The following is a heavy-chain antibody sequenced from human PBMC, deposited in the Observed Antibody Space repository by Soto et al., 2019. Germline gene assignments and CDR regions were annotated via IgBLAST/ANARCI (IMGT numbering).Heavy chain of an antibody. CDR1: GFTFSSYA. J-gene: IGHJ6*03. D-gene: IGHD3-10*01. Sequence: GGSLRLSCAASGFTFSSYAMSWVRQAPGKGLEWVSYISSGSSTIYYTDSVKGRFTISRDNAKNSLYLQMDSLRAEDTAVYYCAVRPSYMDVWGKGTTVTVSS. V-gene: IGHV3-48*01. CDR3: AVRPSYMDV. CDR2: ISSGSSTI.